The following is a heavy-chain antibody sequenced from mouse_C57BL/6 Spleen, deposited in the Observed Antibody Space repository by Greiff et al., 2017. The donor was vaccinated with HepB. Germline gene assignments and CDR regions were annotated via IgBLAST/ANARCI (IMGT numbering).Heavy chain of an antibody. CDR2: IRNKANGYTT. Sequence: EVHLVESGGGLVQPGGSLSLSCAASGFTFTDYYMSWVRQPPGKALEWLGFIRNKANGYTTEYSASVKGRFTISRDNSQSILYLQMNALRAEDSATYYCARYSYGSSIYYAMDYWGQGTSVTVSS. J-gene: IGHJ4*01. CDR1: GFTFTDYY. V-gene: IGHV7-3*01. CDR3: ARYSYGSSIYYAMDY. D-gene: IGHD1-1*01.